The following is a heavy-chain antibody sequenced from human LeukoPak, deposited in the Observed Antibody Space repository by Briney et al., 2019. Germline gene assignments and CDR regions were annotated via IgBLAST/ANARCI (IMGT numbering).Heavy chain of an antibody. CDR2: ITHSGST. V-gene: IGHV4-34*01. CDR3: ARGRMSDIVVVPAAFFDY. D-gene: IGHD2-2*01. J-gene: IGHJ4*02. Sequence: SETLSLTCAVYGGSFSGYYWSWIRQPPGKGLEWIGEITHSGSTNYNPSLKSRVTISVDTSKNQFSLKLSSVTAADTAVYYCARGRMSDIVVVPAAFFDYWGQGTLVTLSS. CDR1: GGSFSGYY.